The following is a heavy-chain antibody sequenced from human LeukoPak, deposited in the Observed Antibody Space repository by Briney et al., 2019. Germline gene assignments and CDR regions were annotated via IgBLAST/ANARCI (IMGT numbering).Heavy chain of an antibody. CDR2: ISYDGSNK. Sequence: PGGSLRLSCAASGFTFSSYAMHWVRQAPGKGLEWVAVISYDGSNKYYADSVKGRFTISRDNSKNTLYLQMNSLRAEDTAVYYCASTPDYDYGDYGGYFDYWGQGTLVTVSS. CDR3: ASTPDYDYGDYGGYFDY. D-gene: IGHD4-17*01. CDR1: GFTFSSYA. V-gene: IGHV3-30*04. J-gene: IGHJ4*02.